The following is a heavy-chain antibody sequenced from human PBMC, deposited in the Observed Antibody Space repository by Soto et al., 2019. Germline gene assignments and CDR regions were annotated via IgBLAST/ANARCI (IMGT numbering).Heavy chain of an antibody. CDR1: GFTFSSYG. CDR3: AKGRYYDSSGYCDY. D-gene: IGHD3-22*01. Sequence: GGSLRLSCAASGFTFSSYGMHWVRQAPGKGLEWVAVISYDGSNKYYADSVKGRFTISRDKSKNTLYLQMNSLRAEDTAVYYCAKGRYYDSSGYCDYWGQGTLVTVSS. V-gene: IGHV3-30*18. J-gene: IGHJ4*02. CDR2: ISYDGSNK.